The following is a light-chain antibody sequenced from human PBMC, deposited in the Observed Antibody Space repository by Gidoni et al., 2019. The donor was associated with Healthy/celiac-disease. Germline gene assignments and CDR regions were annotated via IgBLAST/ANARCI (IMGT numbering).Light chain of an antibody. J-gene: IGLJ2*01. V-gene: IGLV2-18*02. Sequence: QSALPQPPPVPGSPGQSVTISCTGTSSDVGSYNRVSWYHQPPGTAPKLMIYEVSNRPSGVPDRFSGSKSGNTASLTISGLQAEDEADYYCSSYTSSSTFVVFGGGTKLTVL. CDR3: SSYTSSSTFVV. CDR1: SSDVGSYNR. CDR2: EVS.